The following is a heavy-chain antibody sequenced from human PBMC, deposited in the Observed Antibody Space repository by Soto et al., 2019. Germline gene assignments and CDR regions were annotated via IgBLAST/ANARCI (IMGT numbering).Heavy chain of an antibody. CDR3: ARTDSGNYLGWFDP. Sequence: QVQLVESGGGVVQPWRSLRLSCAASGFTFSSYGMLWVRQAPGKGLEWVAVIWYDGSNKYYADSVKGRFTISRDNSKNTLYLQMNSLRAEDTAVYYCARTDSGNYLGWFDPWGQGTLVTVSS. CDR2: IWYDGSNK. V-gene: IGHV3-33*01. CDR1: GFTFSSYG. D-gene: IGHD1-26*01. J-gene: IGHJ5*02.